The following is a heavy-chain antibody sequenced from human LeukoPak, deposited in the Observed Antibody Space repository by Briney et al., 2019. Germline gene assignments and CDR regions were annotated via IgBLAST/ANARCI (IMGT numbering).Heavy chain of an antibody. CDR1: GYTLTELS. J-gene: IGHJ6*03. D-gene: IGHD2-2*01. Sequence: ASVKVSCKVSGYTLTELSMHWARQAPGKGLEWMGGFDPEDGETIYAQKFQGRVTMTEDTSTDTAYMELSSLRSEDTAVYYCATGGPYCSSTSCYHMDVWGKGTTVTVSS. V-gene: IGHV1-24*01. CDR2: FDPEDGET. CDR3: ATGGPYCSSTSCYHMDV.